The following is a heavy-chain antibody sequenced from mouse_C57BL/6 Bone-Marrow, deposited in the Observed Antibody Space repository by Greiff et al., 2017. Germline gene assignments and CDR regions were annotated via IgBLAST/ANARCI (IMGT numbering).Heavy chain of an antibody. CDR2: IYPGSGST. J-gene: IGHJ2*01. D-gene: IGHD3-1*01. CDR1: GYTFISYW. V-gene: IGHV1-55*01. Sequence: VQLQQPGAELVKPGASVKMSCKASGYTFISYWITWVKQRPGQGLEWIGDIYPGSGSTNYNEKFKSKATLTVDTSSSTAYMQLSSLTSEDSAVYYCARSGYYALYYFDYWGQGTTLTVSS. CDR3: ARSGYYALYYFDY.